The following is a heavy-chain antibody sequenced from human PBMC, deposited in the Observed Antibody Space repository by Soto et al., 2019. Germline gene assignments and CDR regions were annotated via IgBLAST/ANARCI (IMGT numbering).Heavy chain of an antibody. J-gene: IGHJ4*02. V-gene: IGHV3-30-3*01. CDR3: ARDSSGWYWGHFDY. D-gene: IGHD6-19*01. CDR1: GFTFSSYA. CDR2: ISYDGSNK. Sequence: GGSLRLSCAASGFTFSSYAMHWVRQAPGKGLEWVAVISYDGSNKYYADSVKGRFTISRDNSKNTLYLQMNSLRAEDTAMYYCARDSSGWYWGHFDYWGQGTLVTVSS.